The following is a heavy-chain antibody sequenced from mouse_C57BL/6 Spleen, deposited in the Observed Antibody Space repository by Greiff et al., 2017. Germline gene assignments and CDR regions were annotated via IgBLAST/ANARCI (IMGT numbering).Heavy chain of an antibody. V-gene: IGHV1-64*01. Sequence: QVHVKQPGAELVKPGASVKLSCKASGYTFTSYWMHWVKQRPGQGLEWIGMIHPNSGSTNYNEKFKSKATLTVDKSSSTAYMQLSSLTSEDSAVYYCARSGYYGSHWYFDVWGTGTTVTVSS. J-gene: IGHJ1*03. CDR1: GYTFTSYW. D-gene: IGHD1-1*01. CDR2: IHPNSGST. CDR3: ARSGYYGSHWYFDV.